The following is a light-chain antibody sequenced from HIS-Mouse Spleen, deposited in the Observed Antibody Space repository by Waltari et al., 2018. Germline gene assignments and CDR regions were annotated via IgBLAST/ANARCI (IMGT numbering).Light chain of an antibody. CDR2: EGS. CDR3: CSYAGSSTVV. J-gene: IGLJ2*01. Sequence: QSALTQPAPVSGSPGPSITISWPGTSNAGGSYDLASGYQQHPAKAPKLMIYEGSKRPSGVSNRFSGSKSGNTASLTISGLQAEDEADYYCCSYAGSSTVVFGGGTKLTVL. CDR1: SNAGGSYDL. V-gene: IGLV2-23*01.